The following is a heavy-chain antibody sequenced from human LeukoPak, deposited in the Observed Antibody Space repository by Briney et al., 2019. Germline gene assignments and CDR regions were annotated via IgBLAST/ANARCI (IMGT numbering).Heavy chain of an antibody. D-gene: IGHD2-15*01. Sequence: SETLSLTCTVSGGSISSYYWSWIRQPPGKGLEWVGNIYYSGSTNYNPSLKSRVTISVDTSKNQFSLKLSSVTAADTAVYYCARLTRYCSGGSCYPNWFDHWGQGTLVTVSS. J-gene: IGHJ5*02. CDR1: GGSISSYY. V-gene: IGHV4-59*08. CDR2: IYYSGST. CDR3: ARLTRYCSGGSCYPNWFDH.